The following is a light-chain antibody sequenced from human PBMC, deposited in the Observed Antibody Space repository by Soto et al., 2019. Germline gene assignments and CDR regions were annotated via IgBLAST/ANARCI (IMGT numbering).Light chain of an antibody. CDR3: QQYNNWPPWT. V-gene: IGKV3-15*01. J-gene: IGKJ1*01. CDR2: DVS. CDR1: QSVSSN. Sequence: EILMTQSPATLSVSPGERATLSCRASQSVSSNLAWYQQKPGQPPRLLIYDVSTRAAGIPARFSGSGSGTEFTLTISSLQSEDFAVYYCQQYNNWPPWTFGQGTKVDIK.